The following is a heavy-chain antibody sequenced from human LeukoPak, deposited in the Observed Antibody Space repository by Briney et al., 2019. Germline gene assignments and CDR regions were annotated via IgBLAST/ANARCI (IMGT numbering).Heavy chain of an antibody. CDR2: IHSSGST. J-gene: IGHJ4*02. CDR3: ARYGDYFFDQ. CDR1: GDSFSSYH. V-gene: IGHV4-59*01. Sequence: SETLSLACTGSGDSFSSYHWNWIRQPPGKGLEWIGYIHSSGSTNYNPSLKSRVTMSADMSKNQLSLKLNSVTAADSAIYHCARYGDYFFDQWGQGTLVTVSS. D-gene: IGHD4-17*01.